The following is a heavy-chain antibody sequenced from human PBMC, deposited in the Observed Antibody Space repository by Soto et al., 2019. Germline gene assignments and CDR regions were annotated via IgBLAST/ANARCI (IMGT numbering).Heavy chain of an antibody. Sequence: SETLSLTCSVSGCSINSRSFSWGWIRQPPGKGLEWIGTFFNNENPNYNPSLKSRVTISVDTSKNQFSLRLTSVTAADTAVYYCAREVYYYDSSGSRTRYFDYWGQGTLVT. CDR3: AREVYYYDSSGSRTRYFDY. D-gene: IGHD3-22*01. J-gene: IGHJ4*02. CDR2: FFNNENP. CDR1: GCSINSRSFS. V-gene: IGHV4-39*02.